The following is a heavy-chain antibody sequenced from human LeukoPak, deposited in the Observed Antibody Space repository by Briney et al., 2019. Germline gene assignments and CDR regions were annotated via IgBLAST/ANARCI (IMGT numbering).Heavy chain of an antibody. D-gene: IGHD3-10*01. V-gene: IGHV3-30-3*01. Sequence: GGSLRLSCAASGFTFSSYAMHWVRQAPGKGLEWVAVISYDGSNKYYADSVKGRFTISRDNSKTTLYLEMNTLRAEDTAVYYCAKGSSSGRPYFFDYWGQGTLVTVSS. CDR3: AKGSSSGRPYFFDY. J-gene: IGHJ4*02. CDR1: GFTFSSYA. CDR2: ISYDGSNK.